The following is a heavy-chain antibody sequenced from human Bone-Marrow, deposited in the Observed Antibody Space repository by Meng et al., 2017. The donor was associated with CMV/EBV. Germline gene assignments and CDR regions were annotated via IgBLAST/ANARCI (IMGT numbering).Heavy chain of an antibody. Sequence: LSLTCTVSGGSISSSSYYWGWVRQAPGKGLEWVAVISYDGSNKYYADSVKGRFTISRDNSKNTLYLQMNSLRAEDTAVYYCAREPFNCSSTSCANYYGMDVWGQGTTVTVSS. CDR1: GGSISSSSYY. V-gene: IGHV3-30*03. J-gene: IGHJ6*02. D-gene: IGHD2-2*01. CDR2: ISYDGSNK. CDR3: AREPFNCSSTSCANYYGMDV.